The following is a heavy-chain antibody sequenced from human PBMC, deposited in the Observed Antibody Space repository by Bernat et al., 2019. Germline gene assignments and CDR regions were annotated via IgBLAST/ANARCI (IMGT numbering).Heavy chain of an antibody. V-gene: IGHV1-69*01. CDR1: GCTFSSYA. CDR3: AGEGNNWFDT. Sequence: QVQLVQSGAEVKKPGSSVKVSCKASGCTFSSYAISWVRQAPGQGLEWMGGIIPIFGTANYAQKLQGRVTNTADESTSTAYMELGSLRSEDTAVYYCAGEGNNWFDTWGQGTLVTVSS. J-gene: IGHJ5*02. CDR2: IIPIFGTA.